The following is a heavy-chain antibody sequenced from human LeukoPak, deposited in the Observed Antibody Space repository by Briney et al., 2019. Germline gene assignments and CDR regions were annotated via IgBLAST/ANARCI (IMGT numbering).Heavy chain of an antibody. Sequence: SETLSLTCTVSGGSISSYYWSRIRQPAGKGLEWIGRIYTSGSTNYNPSLKSRVTMSVDTSKNQFSLKLSSVTAADTAVYYCARDPIMTTVTTETTAWFDPWGQGTLVTVSS. CDR2: IYTSGST. D-gene: IGHD4-17*01. CDR3: ARDPIMTTVTTETTAWFDP. CDR1: GGSISSYY. J-gene: IGHJ5*02. V-gene: IGHV4-4*07.